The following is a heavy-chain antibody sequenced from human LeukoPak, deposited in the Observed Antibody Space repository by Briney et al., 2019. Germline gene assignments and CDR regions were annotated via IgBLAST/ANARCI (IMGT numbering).Heavy chain of an antibody. V-gene: IGHV4-34*01. Sequence: PSETLSLTCAVYGGSFSGYYWSWIRQPPGKGLEWIGEINHSGSTNYNPSLKSRVTISVDTSKNQFSLKLSSVTAADTAVYYCASSGIRYDFWSGYYGSFDYWGQGTLVTVSS. J-gene: IGHJ4*02. CDR1: GGSFSGYY. D-gene: IGHD3-3*01. CDR2: INHSGST. CDR3: ASSGIRYDFWSGYYGSFDY.